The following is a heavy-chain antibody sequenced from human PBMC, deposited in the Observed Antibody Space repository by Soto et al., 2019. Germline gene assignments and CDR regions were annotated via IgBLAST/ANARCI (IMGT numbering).Heavy chain of an antibody. Sequence: SETLSLTCTVSGGSISSGDYYWSWIRQPPGKGLEWIGYIYYSGSTYYNPSLKSRVTISVDTSKNQFSLKLRSVTAADTAVYYCARERLRSNWFAPGGQGPLVTVSS. CDR3: ARERLRSNWFAP. J-gene: IGHJ5*02. CDR1: GGSISSGDYY. CDR2: IYYSGST. V-gene: IGHV4-30-4*01. D-gene: IGHD3-3*01.